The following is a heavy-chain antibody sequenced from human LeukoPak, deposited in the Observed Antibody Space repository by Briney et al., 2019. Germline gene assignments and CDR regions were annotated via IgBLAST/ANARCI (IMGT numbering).Heavy chain of an antibody. V-gene: IGHV3-23*01. CDR2: ISGSGGTT. CDR3: ARDSYGPFDY. Sequence: GGSLRLSCAASGFTLSRYAMSWGRQAPGKGLEWVSVISGSGGTTYYADSVKGRFIISRDNSRNTLYLQVNSLRADDTAVQYCARDSYGPFDYWGQGTLVTVSS. CDR1: GFTLSRYA. D-gene: IGHD5-18*01. J-gene: IGHJ4*02.